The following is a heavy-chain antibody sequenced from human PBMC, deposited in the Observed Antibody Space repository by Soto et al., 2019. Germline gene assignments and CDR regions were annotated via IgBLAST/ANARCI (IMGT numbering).Heavy chain of an antibody. Sequence: ASVKVSCKASGGTFSSYTISWVRQAPGQGLEWMGRIIPILGIANYAQKFQGRVTITADKSTSTAYMELSSLRSEDTAVYYCARSPPSIAFDIWGQGTMVTVSS. D-gene: IGHD3-9*01. CDR3: ARSPPSIAFDI. CDR2: IIPILGIA. V-gene: IGHV1-69*02. J-gene: IGHJ3*02. CDR1: GGTFSSYT.